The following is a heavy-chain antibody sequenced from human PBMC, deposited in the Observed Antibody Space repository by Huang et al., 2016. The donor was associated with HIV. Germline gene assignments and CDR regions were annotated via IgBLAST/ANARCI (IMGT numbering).Heavy chain of an antibody. Sequence: QVQLQESGPGLVKPSETLSLTCTVSGGSVSSGSYYWSWIRQPPGKGLEWIGYIYYSGSTTYNPSLKSRVTISVDTSKNQFSLKLSSVTAADTAVYYCARDSGDGRSFDIWGQGTMVTVSS. CDR3: ARDSGDGRSFDI. J-gene: IGHJ3*02. CDR1: GGSVSSGSYY. V-gene: IGHV4-61*01. D-gene: IGHD1-26*01. CDR2: IYYSGST.